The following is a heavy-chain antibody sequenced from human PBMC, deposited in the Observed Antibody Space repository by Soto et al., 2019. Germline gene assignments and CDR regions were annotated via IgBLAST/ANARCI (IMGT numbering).Heavy chain of an antibody. CDR2: ISSSSSYI. V-gene: IGHV3-21*01. D-gene: IGHD2-2*01. Sequence: GGSLRLSCAASGFTFSSYSMNWVRQAPGKGLEWVSSISSSSSYIYYADSMKGRFTISRDNAKNSLYLQMNSLRAEDTAVYYCARGTSWPYYFDYWGQGTLVTVSS. CDR3: ARGTSWPYYFDY. CDR1: GFTFSSYS. J-gene: IGHJ4*02.